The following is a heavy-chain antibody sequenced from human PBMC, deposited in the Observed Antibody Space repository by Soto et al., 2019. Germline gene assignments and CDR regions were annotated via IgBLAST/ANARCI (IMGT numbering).Heavy chain of an antibody. CDR1: GYTFTSND. Sequence: ASVKVSCKSAGYTFTSNDINCVRQATGQRLEWMGWMNPNSANTGYAQKFQGRVTMTRNTSITTAYMELSSLRSEDTAVYYCARGPGCSSLSCPYYFDYWGQGTLVTVSS. CDR2: MNPNSANT. D-gene: IGHD2-2*01. V-gene: IGHV1-8*01. J-gene: IGHJ4*02. CDR3: ARGPGCSSLSCPYYFDY.